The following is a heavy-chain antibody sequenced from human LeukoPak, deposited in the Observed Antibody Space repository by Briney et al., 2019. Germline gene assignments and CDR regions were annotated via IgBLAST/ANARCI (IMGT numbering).Heavy chain of an antibody. J-gene: IGHJ4*02. CDR2: ISYDGSNK. V-gene: IGHV3-33*01. CDR3: ARLYSRGWYADH. D-gene: IGHD6-19*01. CDR1: GFSFSTRG. Sequence: GGSLRLSCAASGFSFSTRGMHWVRQAPGKGLERVAAISYDGSNKYYADSVKDRFTISRDNSKNTLDLQMNSLRGEDTAVYYCARLYSRGWYADHWGQGTLVTVSS.